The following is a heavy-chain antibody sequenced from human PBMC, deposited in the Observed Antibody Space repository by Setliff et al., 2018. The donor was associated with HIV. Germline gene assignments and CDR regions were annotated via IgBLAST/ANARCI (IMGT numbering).Heavy chain of an antibody. CDR1: GDSISSGNYY. CDR2: IYSTGST. V-gene: IGHV4-61*02. CDR3: TRVTGYILSGYRPHWYFDL. D-gene: IGHD3-9*01. J-gene: IGHJ2*01. Sequence: SETLSLTCTFSGDSISSGNYYWSWIRQPAGKGLEWIGRIYSTGSTNYNPSLKSRVTISSDTSKNLFSLKLTTVTAADAAVYYCTRVTGYILSGYRPHWYFDLWGRGTLVTVSS.